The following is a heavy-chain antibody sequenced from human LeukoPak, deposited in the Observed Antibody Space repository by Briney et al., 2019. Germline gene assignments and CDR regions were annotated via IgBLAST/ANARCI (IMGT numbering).Heavy chain of an antibody. CDR3: ARKQIDSGIYYYYYGLDV. Sequence: ASVKVSCKASGYTFTTYDINWVRQATGQGLEWMGWMNPNSGNTGYAQKFQGRVTMTRSTSLSTAYMELSSLTSEDTAVYYCARKQIDSGIYYYYYGLDVWGPGTTVTVSS. CDR1: GYTFTTYD. CDR2: MNPNSGNT. D-gene: IGHD6-19*01. J-gene: IGHJ6*02. V-gene: IGHV1-8*01.